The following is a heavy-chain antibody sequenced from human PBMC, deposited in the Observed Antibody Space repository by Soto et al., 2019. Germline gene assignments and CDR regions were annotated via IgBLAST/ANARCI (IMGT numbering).Heavy chain of an antibody. CDR2: MKSKTDGGTT. V-gene: IGHV3-15*01. CDR3: TFFFESRRRHTSLTSGLGIPLNRSSDL. D-gene: IGHD3-3*01. Sequence: KGQEWVGRMKSKTDGGTTDYAAPVKGRFTIERDDSKNTLYLQMNSLKTEDTAVYYCTFFFESRRRHTSLTSGLGIPLNRSSDL. J-gene: IGHJ2*01.